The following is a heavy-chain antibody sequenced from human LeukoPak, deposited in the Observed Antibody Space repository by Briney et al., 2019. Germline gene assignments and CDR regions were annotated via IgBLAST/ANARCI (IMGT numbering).Heavy chain of an antibody. CDR3: ARQGMASGDAFDI. CDR2: IYPGDSDT. CDR1: GYSFTSYW. D-gene: IGHD6-13*01. Sequence: GESLKISCKGSGYSFTSYWIGWVRQMPGKGLEWMRIIYPGDSDTRYSPSFQGQVTISADKSISTAYLQWSSLKASDTAMYYCARQGMASGDAFDIWGQGTMVTVSS. V-gene: IGHV5-51*01. J-gene: IGHJ3*02.